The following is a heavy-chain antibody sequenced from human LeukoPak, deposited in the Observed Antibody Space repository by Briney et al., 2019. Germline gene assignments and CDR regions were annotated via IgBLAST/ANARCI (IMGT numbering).Heavy chain of an antibody. Sequence: SETLSLTCTVSGGSISSYYWSWIRQPPGKGLEWIGYIYYSGSTNYNPSLKSRVTISVDTSKNQFSLKLSSVTAADTAVYYCARVGFDDSYVPYYYYGMDVWGQGTTVTVSS. J-gene: IGHJ6*02. V-gene: IGHV4-59*01. CDR2: IYYSGST. CDR1: GGSISSYY. CDR3: ARVGFDDSYVPYYYYGMDV. D-gene: IGHD3-9*01.